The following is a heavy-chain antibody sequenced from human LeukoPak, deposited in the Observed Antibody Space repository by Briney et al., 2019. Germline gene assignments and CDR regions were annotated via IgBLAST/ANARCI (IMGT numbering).Heavy chain of an antibody. V-gene: IGHV1-18*01. Sequence: ASVKVSCTASGYTFTNYAISWVRQAPGQGLEWMGWISAYNGNTNYAQKLQGRVTMTTDTSTTTAYMELRSLRSDDTAVYYCARVIGYSPGYYFDYWGQGTLVTVSS. J-gene: IGHJ4*02. CDR2: ISAYNGNT. D-gene: IGHD5-18*01. CDR1: GYTFTNYA. CDR3: ARVIGYSPGYYFDY.